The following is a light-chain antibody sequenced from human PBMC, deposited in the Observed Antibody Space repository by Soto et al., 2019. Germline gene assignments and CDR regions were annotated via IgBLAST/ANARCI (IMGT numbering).Light chain of an antibody. Sequence: QSALTQPASLSGSPGQSITVSCTGTSSDVGGYGYVSWYQQHPGKAPKLLIYEVINRHSGVSNRFSGSKSDNTASLTISGLQAEDEADYYCSSYTSSSTYVFGSGTKVTVL. J-gene: IGLJ1*01. CDR1: SSDVGGYGY. V-gene: IGLV2-14*01. CDR3: SSYTSSSTYV. CDR2: EVI.